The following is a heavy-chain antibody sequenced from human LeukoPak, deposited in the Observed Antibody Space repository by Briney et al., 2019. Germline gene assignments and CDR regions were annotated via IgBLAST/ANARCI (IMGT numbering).Heavy chain of an antibody. Sequence: GGSLRLSCAASGFTFSTYSMNWVRQAPGKGLEWLSSISSTSSYIYSADSVQGRFTISRDNAKNSLYLQMNSLRAEDTAVYYCARGLSEPRAFDYWGQGTLVTVSS. CDR2: ISSTSSYI. D-gene: IGHD4/OR15-4a*01. CDR1: GFTFSTYS. V-gene: IGHV3-21*01. CDR3: ARGLSEPRAFDY. J-gene: IGHJ4*02.